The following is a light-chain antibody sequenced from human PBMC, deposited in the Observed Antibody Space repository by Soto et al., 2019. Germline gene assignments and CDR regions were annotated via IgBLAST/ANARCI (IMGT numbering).Light chain of an antibody. J-gene: IGKJ1*01. CDR1: QSVSSN. Sequence: EIVMTQSPATLSVSPGERATLSCRASQSVSSNLAWYQQKPGQAPRLLIYGASTRATGIPARFSGSGSGTEFTLTISSLQSEDFAVYYCQQYNTWPQTFGQGTKVAIK. CDR3: QQYNTWPQT. V-gene: IGKV3-15*01. CDR2: GAS.